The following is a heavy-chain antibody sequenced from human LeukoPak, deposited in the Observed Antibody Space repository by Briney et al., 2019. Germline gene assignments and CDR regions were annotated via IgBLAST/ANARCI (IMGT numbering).Heavy chain of an antibody. D-gene: IGHD6-13*01. CDR3: AKYDGSSWYYFDY. Sequence: AESLRLSWAAYGFTFSSYAMSWVRQPPGKGLEWVSAINGSVSSTYYADSVKGRITIARDNSKNTLYLQMISPRAEDTAVYYCAKYDGSSWYYFDYWGQGTLVTVSS. CDR2: INGSVSST. CDR1: GFTFSSYA. J-gene: IGHJ4*02. V-gene: IGHV3-23*01.